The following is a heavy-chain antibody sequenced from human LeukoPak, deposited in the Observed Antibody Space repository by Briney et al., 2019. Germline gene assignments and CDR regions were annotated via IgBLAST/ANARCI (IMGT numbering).Heavy chain of an antibody. J-gene: IGHJ4*02. CDR2: IKQDGSEK. Sequence: GGSLRLSCADSGFTLSSYWMTWVRQAPGKGLEWVSNIKQDGSEKYYVDSVKGRFTISRDNAKNSLYLQMNSLRAEDTAVYYCARGVYGDYKLDYWGQGTLVTVSS. D-gene: IGHD4-17*01. CDR3: ARGVYGDYKLDY. CDR1: GFTLSSYW. V-gene: IGHV3-7*01.